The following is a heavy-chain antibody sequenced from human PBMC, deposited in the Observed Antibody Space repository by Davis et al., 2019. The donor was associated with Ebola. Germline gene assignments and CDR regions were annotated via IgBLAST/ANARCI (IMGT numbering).Heavy chain of an antibody. Sequence: PGGSLRLSCAASGFTFSNAWMNWARQAPGKGLEWVAVIWYDGSNKYYADSVKGRFTISRDNSKNTLYLQMNSLRAEDTAVYYCARDPRPYSSGWYPDYWGQGTLVTVSS. CDR3: ARDPRPYSSGWYPDY. CDR2: IWYDGSNK. V-gene: IGHV3-33*08. D-gene: IGHD6-19*01. J-gene: IGHJ4*02. CDR1: GFTFSNAW.